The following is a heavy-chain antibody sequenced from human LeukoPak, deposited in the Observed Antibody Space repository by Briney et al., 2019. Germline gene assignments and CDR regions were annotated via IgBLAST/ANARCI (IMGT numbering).Heavy chain of an antibody. Sequence: SQTLSLTCTVSGGSISSGDYYWSWIRQPPGKGLEWIAYMYYSGSTYYNPSLKSRVTMSADTSKNQRSLKLSCVTAADTAVYYCARPYYYDSRIDPWGQGILVTVSS. V-gene: IGHV4-30-4*01. CDR3: ARPYYYDSRIDP. CDR1: GGSISSGDYY. CDR2: MYYSGST. J-gene: IGHJ5*02. D-gene: IGHD3-22*01.